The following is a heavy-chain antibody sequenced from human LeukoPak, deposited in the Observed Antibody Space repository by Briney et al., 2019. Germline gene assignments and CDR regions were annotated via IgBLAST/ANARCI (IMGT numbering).Heavy chain of an antibody. CDR3: ARVPRSYYYYYYMDV. J-gene: IGHJ6*03. V-gene: IGHV4-4*02. CDR1: GASISSSDW. CDR2: IYYTGSR. Sequence: PSESLSLTCVVSGASISSSDWWSWVRQSPGKGLEWIGEIYYTGSRNYNPSLKSRVAMSVDTSKNQFSLELTSVTAADTAVYYCARVPRSYYYYYYMDVWGKGTTVTVSS.